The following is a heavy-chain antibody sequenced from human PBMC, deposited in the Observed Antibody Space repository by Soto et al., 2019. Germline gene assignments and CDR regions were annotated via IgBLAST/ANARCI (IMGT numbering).Heavy chain of an antibody. V-gene: IGHV3-23*01. Sequence: GGSLRLSCAASGFTFSSYAMSWVRQAPGKGLEWVSGISGSGGTTSYADSVRGRFTISRDNSKSTLSLQMNSLRAEDTAVYFCAKAPIFRFKSAFDYWGQGTLVTVSS. D-gene: IGHD3-16*01. J-gene: IGHJ4*02. CDR1: GFTFSSYA. CDR2: ISGSGGTT. CDR3: AKAPIFRFKSAFDY.